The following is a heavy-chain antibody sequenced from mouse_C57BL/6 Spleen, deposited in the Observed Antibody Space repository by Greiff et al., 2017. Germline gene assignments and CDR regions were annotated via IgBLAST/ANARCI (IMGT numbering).Heavy chain of an antibody. CDR1: GYTFTSYW. V-gene: IGHV1-59*01. Sequence: QVQLQQPGAELVRPGTSVKLSCKASGYTFTSYWMHWVKQRPGQGLEWIGVIDPSDSYTNYNQKFKGKATLTVDTSSSTAYMQLSSLTSEDSAVYYCASGGDYYSNCDYWGQGTTLTVSS. CDR2: IDPSDSYT. CDR3: ASGGDYYSNCDY. J-gene: IGHJ2*01. D-gene: IGHD2-5*01.